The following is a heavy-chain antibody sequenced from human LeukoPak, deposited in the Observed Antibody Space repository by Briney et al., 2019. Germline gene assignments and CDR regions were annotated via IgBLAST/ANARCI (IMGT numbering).Heavy chain of an antibody. Sequence: SEALSLTCTVSGGSISSYYWSWIRQPPGKGLEWIGYIYYSGSTNYNPSLKSRVTISVDTSKNQFSLKLSSVTAADTAVYYCARLPILSTAPFYYYYYGMDVWGQGTTVTVSS. V-gene: IGHV4-59*08. J-gene: IGHJ6*02. CDR3: ARLPILSTAPFYYYYYGMDV. CDR1: GGSISSYY. CDR2: IYYSGST. D-gene: IGHD2-21*01.